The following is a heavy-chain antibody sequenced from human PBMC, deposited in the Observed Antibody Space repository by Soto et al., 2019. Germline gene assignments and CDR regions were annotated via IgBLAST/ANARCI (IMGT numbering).Heavy chain of an antibody. D-gene: IGHD1-26*01. Sequence: QVRLVQSGAEEKKPGASVMVSCKASGYTFTGDAIQWERQAPGQRLEWMGWINAGNGHTRYSEKFQGRVTILRDTSANTAYMELSSLRPEDTAVYYCAKAIWYSRNYYYDYWGQGTLVTVSS. V-gene: IGHV1-3*05. CDR1: GYTFTGDA. J-gene: IGHJ4*02. CDR3: AKAIWYSRNYYYDY. CDR2: INAGNGHT.